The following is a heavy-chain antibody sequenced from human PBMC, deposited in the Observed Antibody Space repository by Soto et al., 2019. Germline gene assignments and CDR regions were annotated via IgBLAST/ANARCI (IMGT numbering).Heavy chain of an antibody. Sequence: SETLSLTCIVSGGSISSSSYYWGWIRQPPGKGLEWIGSIYYSGSTYYNPSLKSRVTISVDTSKNQFSLKLSSVTAADTALFYCARHRARNWFDPWGQGTPGTV. D-gene: IGHD6-6*01. J-gene: IGHJ5*02. CDR3: ARHRARNWFDP. CDR1: GGSISSSSYY. V-gene: IGHV4-39*01. CDR2: IYYSGST.